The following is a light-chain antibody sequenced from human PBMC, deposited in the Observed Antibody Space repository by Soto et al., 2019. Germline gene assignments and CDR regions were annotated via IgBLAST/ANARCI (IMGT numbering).Light chain of an antibody. Sequence: IPLTQSPSSLSASVGDRVTITCRASQGISSFLAWYQQKPGKAPKLLIYGASTLQSGVPSRFSGSGSGTEFTLTIGSLQPVDFATYYCQQLNSFPIPFGPGTKVDIK. V-gene: IGKV1-9*01. CDR2: GAS. CDR3: QQLNSFPIP. CDR1: QGISSF. J-gene: IGKJ3*01.